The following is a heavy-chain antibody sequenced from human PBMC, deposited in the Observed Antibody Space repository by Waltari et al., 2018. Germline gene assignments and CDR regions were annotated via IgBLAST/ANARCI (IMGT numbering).Heavy chain of an antibody. V-gene: IGHV3-9*01. Sequence: EVELVESGGGLVETGTSLRLSCAASRFTFDDYAMYWVRLVPGKGLEWISGISWNGGDMAYADSVKGRFTISRDNARNSLFLQMNSVTKEDTALYFCAKSAGGATIWLVFDDWGQGTLVTVSS. CDR1: RFTFDDYA. D-gene: IGHD3-16*01. CDR2: ISWNGGDM. CDR3: AKSAGGATIWLVFDD. J-gene: IGHJ4*02.